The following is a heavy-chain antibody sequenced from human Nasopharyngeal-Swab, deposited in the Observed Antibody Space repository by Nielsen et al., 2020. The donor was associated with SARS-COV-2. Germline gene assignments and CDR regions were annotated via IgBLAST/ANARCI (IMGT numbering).Heavy chain of an antibody. CDR2: IYPGDSDT. CDR3: ARPYSGYSFDY. CDR1: GYSFTSYW. Sequence: GGSLRLSCKGSGYSFTSYWIGWVRQMPGKGLEWMGIIYPGDSDTRYSPSFQGQVTISADKSISTAYLQWSSLKASDTAMYYCARPYSGYSFDYWGQGTLVTVSS. D-gene: IGHD5-18*01. J-gene: IGHJ4*02. V-gene: IGHV5-51*01.